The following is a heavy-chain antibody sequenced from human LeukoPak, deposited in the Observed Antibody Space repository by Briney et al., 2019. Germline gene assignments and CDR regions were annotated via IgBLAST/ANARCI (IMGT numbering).Heavy chain of an antibody. CDR2: IIPILGIA. CDR1: GGTFSSYA. CDR3: ATIRHHRWDTAMFYFDY. J-gene: IGHJ4*02. Sequence: GASVKVSCKASGGTFSSYAISWVRQAPGQGLEWMGRIIPILGIANYAQKFQGRVTITADKSTSTAYMELSSLRSEDTAVYYCATIRHHRWDTAMFYFDYWGQGTLVTVSS. D-gene: IGHD5-18*01. V-gene: IGHV1-69*04.